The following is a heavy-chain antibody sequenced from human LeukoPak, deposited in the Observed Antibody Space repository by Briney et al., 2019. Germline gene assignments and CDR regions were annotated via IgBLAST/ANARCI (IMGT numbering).Heavy chain of an antibody. Sequence: ASVKVSCKASGGTFSSYAISWVRQAPGQGLEWMGGIIPIFGTANYAQKFQGRVTITADESTSTAYMELSSLISEDTAVYYCARDRYDSSGYYLPLFWGQGTLVTVSS. J-gene: IGHJ4*02. CDR1: GGTFSSYA. V-gene: IGHV1-69*13. D-gene: IGHD3-22*01. CDR2: IIPIFGTA. CDR3: ARDRYDSSGYYLPLF.